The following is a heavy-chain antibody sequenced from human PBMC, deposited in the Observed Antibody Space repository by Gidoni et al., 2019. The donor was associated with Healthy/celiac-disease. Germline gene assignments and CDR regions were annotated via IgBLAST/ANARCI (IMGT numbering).Heavy chain of an antibody. V-gene: IGHV4-39*07. CDR1: GGSISSSSYY. Sequence: QLQLQESGPGLVKPSETLSLTCTVSGGSISSSSYYWGWIRQPPGKGLEWIGSIYYSGSTYYNPSLKSRVTISVDTSKNQFSLKLSSVTAADTAVYYCARGQLMTRTGRGWFDPWGQGTLVTVSS. J-gene: IGHJ5*02. D-gene: IGHD2-15*01. CDR2: IYYSGST. CDR3: ARGQLMTRTGRGWFDP.